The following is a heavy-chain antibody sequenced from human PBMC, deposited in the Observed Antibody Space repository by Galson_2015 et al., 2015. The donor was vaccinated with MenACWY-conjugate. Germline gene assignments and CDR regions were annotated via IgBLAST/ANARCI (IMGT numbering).Heavy chain of an antibody. V-gene: IGHV3-23*01. CDR3: AKKYSGYTPSDD. CDR2: MTGGGDTT. CDR1: GFTFTNYV. J-gene: IGHJ4*01. D-gene: IGHD5-12*01. Sequence: SLRLSCAASGFTFTNYVMSWVRQAPGKGLEYISGMTGGGDTTYYADSVKGRFTISRDNSKNTVYLQMNSLRAEDSALYYCAKKYSGYTPSDDWGQGTLVTVSS.